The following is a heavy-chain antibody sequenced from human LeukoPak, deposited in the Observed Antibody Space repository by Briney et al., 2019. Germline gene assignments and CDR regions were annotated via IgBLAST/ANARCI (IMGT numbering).Heavy chain of an antibody. CDR3: ARGLYRYCSSTSCYNYWSDP. J-gene: IGHJ5*02. V-gene: IGHV4-34*01. Sequence: KPSETLSLTCAVYGGSFSGYYWSWIRQPPGKGLEWIGEINHSGSTNYNPSLKSRVTISVDTSKNQFSLKLSSVTAADTAVYYCARGLYRYCSSTSCYNYWSDPWGQGTLVTVSS. CDR2: INHSGST. CDR1: GGSFSGYY. D-gene: IGHD2-2*02.